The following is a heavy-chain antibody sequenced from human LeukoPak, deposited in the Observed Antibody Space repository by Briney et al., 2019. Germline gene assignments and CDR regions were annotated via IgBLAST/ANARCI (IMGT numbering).Heavy chain of an antibody. V-gene: IGHV4-59*11. D-gene: IGHD3-22*01. Sequence: SETLSLTCTVSGGSITSQYWSWIRQPPGKGLEWIGYIYYSGSTNYNPSLKSRVTISVDTSKNQFSLKLSSVTAADTAVYYCASGWYYYDSSGYSFAAFDIWGQGTMVTVSS. J-gene: IGHJ3*02. CDR2: IYYSGST. CDR1: GGSITSQY. CDR3: ASGWYYYDSSGYSFAAFDI.